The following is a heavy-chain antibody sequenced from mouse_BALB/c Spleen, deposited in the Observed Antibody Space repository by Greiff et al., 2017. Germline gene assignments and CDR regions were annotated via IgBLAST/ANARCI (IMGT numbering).Heavy chain of an antibody. V-gene: IGHV3-2*02. CDR3: ARSILRYFDY. CDR2: ISYSGST. D-gene: IGHD1-2*01. Sequence: EVKLVESGPGLVKPSQSLSLTCTVTGYSITSDYAWNWIRQFPGNKLEWMGYISYSGSTSYNPSLKSRISITRDTSKNQFFLQLNSVTTEDTATYYCARSILRYFDYWGQGTTLTVSS. J-gene: IGHJ2*01. CDR1: GYSITSDYA.